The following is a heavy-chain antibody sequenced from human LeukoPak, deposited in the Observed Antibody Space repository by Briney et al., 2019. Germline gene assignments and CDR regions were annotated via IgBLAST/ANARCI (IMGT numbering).Heavy chain of an antibody. CDR3: TRDRASNYYDSSGYYSGDHYYYGMDV. CDR2: IRSKAYGGTT. CDR1: GFTFGDYA. J-gene: IGHJ6*02. V-gene: IGHV3-49*03. Sequence: GGSLRLSCTASGFTFGDYAMSWFRQAPGKGLEWVGFIRSKAYGGTTEYAASAKGRFTISRDDSKSIAYLQMNSLKTEDTAVYYCTRDRASNYYDSSGYYSGDHYYYGMDVWGQGTTVTVSS. D-gene: IGHD3-22*01.